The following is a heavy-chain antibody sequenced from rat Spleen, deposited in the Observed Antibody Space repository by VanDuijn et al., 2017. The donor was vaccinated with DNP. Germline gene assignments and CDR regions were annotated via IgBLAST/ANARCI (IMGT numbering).Heavy chain of an antibody. CDR2: ITSSGGST. Sequence: EVQLVESGGGLVQAGRSLKLSCAASGFTFSDYYMAWVRQAPKKGLEWVASITSSGGSTYYPDSVKGRFTISRDNAKSTLYLQMDSLRSEDTATYYGETYYDGSYYGYAMDAWGQGTSVTVSS. J-gene: IGHJ4*01. V-gene: IGHV5S23*01. D-gene: IGHD1-12*02. CDR3: ETYYDGSYYGYAMDA. CDR1: GFTFSDYY.